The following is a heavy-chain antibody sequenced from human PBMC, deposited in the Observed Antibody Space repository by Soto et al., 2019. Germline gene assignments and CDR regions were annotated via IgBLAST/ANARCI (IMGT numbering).Heavy chain of an antibody. D-gene: IGHD3-9*01. J-gene: IGHJ6*02. V-gene: IGHV4-59*01. CDR1: GGSISSYY. CDR2: IYYSGST. CDR3: ARERDDYDILTGSLGDYYYYYGMDV. Sequence: LSLTCTVSGGSISSYYWSWIRQPPGKGLEWIGYIYYSGSTNYNPSLKSRVTISVDTSKNQFSLKLSSVTAADTAVYYCARERDDYDILTGSLGDYYYYYGMDVWGQGTTVTVSS.